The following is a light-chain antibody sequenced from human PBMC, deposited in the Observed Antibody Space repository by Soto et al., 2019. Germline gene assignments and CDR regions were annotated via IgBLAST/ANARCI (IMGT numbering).Light chain of an antibody. CDR2: EVS. V-gene: IGLV2-8*01. CDR3: SSYAGSNNLGV. Sequence: QSALTQPPSASGSPGQSVTISYTGTSSDVGGYNYVSWYQHHPGKAPKLMIYEVSKRPSGVPDRFSGSKSGNTASLTVSGLQAEDEADYYCSSYAGSNNLGVFGGGTKLTVL. J-gene: IGLJ3*02. CDR1: SSDVGGYNY.